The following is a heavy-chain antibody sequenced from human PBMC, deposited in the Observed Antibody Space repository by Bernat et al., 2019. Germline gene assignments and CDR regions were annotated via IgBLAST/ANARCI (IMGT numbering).Heavy chain of an antibody. CDR3: ARDSHRGLGAFDI. V-gene: IGHV3-53*01. J-gene: IGHJ3*02. Sequence: EVQLVESGGGLIQPGGSLRLSCAASGFTVSSNYMSWVRQAPGKGLEWVSVIYSGGSTYYAASVKGRFTISRDNSKNTLYLQMNSLRAEDTAVYYCARDSHRGLGAFDIWGQGTMVTVSS. CDR1: GFTVSSNY. D-gene: IGHD3-16*01. CDR2: IYSGGST.